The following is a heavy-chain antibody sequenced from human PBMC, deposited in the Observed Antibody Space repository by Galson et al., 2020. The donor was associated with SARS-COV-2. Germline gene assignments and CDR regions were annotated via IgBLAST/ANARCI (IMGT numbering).Heavy chain of an antibody. V-gene: IGHV3-13*01. D-gene: IGHD6-13*01. CDR2: IGTAGDT. Sequence: GGSLRLSCAASGFTFSSYDMHWVRQATGKGLEWVSAIGTAGDTYYPGSVKGRFTISRENAKNSLYLQMNSLRAGDTAVYYCARADSSSWPYYYYYYMDVWGKGTTVTVSS. J-gene: IGHJ6*03. CDR3: ARADSSSWPYYYYYYMDV. CDR1: GFTFSSYD.